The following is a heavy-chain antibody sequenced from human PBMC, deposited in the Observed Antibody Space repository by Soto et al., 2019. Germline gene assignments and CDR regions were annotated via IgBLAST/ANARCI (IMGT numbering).Heavy chain of an antibody. CDR1: GFTFSTYA. Sequence: EVQLLESGGRLVQPGGSLRLSCAASGFTFSTYAMSWVRQAPGKGLEWVSAISGSGDSTYYADSVKGRFTISRDNSRNTLYLQMTTLRAEDTALYHCAKDQWWSYSGQGTLVTVSS. D-gene: IGHD2-15*01. CDR2: ISGSGDST. J-gene: IGHJ4*02. CDR3: AKDQWWSY. V-gene: IGHV3-23*01.